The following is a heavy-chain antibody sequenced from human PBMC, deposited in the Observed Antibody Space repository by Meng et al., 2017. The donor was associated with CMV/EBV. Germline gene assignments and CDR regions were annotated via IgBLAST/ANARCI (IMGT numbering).Heavy chain of an antibody. V-gene: IGHV1-69*01. D-gene: IGHD7-27*01. CDR3: TRGANWGSPFDH. CDR1: GDTSRTYA. Sequence: CKASGDTSRTYALSWVRQAPGQGLDWMGGIIPFFHTTYYAQKFQDRVIFTSDEDTKTVYMELRSLRSEDTAVYFCTRGANWGSPFDHWGQGALVTVSS. J-gene: IGHJ4*02. CDR2: IIPFFHTT.